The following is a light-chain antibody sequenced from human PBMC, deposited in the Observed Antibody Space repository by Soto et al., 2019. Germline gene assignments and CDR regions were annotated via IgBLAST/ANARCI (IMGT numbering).Light chain of an antibody. J-gene: IGKJ1*01. CDR3: QQYGALPPT. Sequence: DILMTQSPATLSVSPVERATLSXMASQSVSSNLAWYQQKPGQAPRLLIYNTFHRATGIPDRFSGTGSETDFTLTISRLEPEDFAVYHCQQYGALPPTFGQGTKVDIK. CDR2: NTF. CDR1: QSVSSN. V-gene: IGKV3-20*01.